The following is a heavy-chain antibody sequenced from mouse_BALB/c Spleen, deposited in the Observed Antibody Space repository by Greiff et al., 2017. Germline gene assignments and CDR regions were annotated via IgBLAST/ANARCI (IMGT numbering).Heavy chain of an antibody. J-gene: IGHJ2*01. CDR1: GYAFSSSW. D-gene: IGHD4-1*01. Sequence: VQLQQSGPELVKPGASVKISCKASGYAFSSSWMNWVKQRPGQGLEWIGRIYPGDGDTNYNGKFKGKATLTADKSSSTAYMQLSSLTSVDSAVYFCARAGTGGNFDYWGEGTTLTVSS. V-gene: IGHV1-82*01. CDR3: ARAGTGGNFDY. CDR2: IYPGDGDT.